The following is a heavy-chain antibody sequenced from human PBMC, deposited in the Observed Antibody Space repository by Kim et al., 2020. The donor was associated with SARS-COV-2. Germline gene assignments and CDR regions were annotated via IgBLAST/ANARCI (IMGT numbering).Heavy chain of an antibody. J-gene: IGHJ3*01. Sequence: SETLSLTCAVYGGSFSGYYWSWIRQPPGKGLEWIGEINHSGSTNYNPSLKSRVTISVDTSKNQFSLKLSSVTAADTAVYYCASPITPVVFGVWGQGTMVTVSS. CDR1: GGSFSGYY. D-gene: IGHD3-16*01. CDR3: ASPITPVVFGV. V-gene: IGHV4-34*01. CDR2: INHSGST.